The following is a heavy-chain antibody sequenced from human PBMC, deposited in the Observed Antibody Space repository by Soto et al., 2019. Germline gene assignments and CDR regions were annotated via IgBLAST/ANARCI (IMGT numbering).Heavy chain of an antibody. CDR1: GFTFSSYD. J-gene: IGHJ6*02. CDR3: ARATLFHYDILTGYYKGGYGMDV. D-gene: IGHD3-9*01. CDR2: IGTAGDT. V-gene: IGHV3-13*01. Sequence: GGSLRLSCAASGFTFSSYDMHWVRQATGKGLEWVSAIGTAGDTYYPGSVKGRFTISRENAKNSLYLQMNSLRAEDTAVYYCARATLFHYDILTGYYKGGYGMDVWGQGTTVTVSS.